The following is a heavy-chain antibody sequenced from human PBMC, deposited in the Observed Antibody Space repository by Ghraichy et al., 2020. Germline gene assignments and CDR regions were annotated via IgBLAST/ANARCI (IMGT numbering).Heavy chain of an antibody. D-gene: IGHD5-18*01. V-gene: IGHV3-33*01. J-gene: IGHJ4*02. CDR3: ARDGGDSMGDGIDY. Sequence: GGSLRLSCAASGFTFSSYGMHWVRQAPGKGLEWVAAIWYDGSNKYYADSVKGRFTISRDNSKNTLYLQVNSLGAEDTAVYYCARDGGDSMGDGIDYWGQGTLVTVSA. CDR1: GFTFSSYG. CDR2: IWYDGSNK.